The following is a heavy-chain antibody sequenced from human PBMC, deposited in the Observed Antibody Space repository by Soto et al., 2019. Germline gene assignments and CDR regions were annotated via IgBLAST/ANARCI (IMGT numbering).Heavy chain of an antibody. CDR1: GFYITNYW. CDR3: VRDSYTAHWHTAGEDY. J-gene: IGHJ4*02. D-gene: IGHD2-2*02. CDR2: IKEDGSLK. Sequence: GGSLRLSCAASGFYITNYWMTWVRQAPGKGPEWVANIKEDGSLKFYVDSVRGRFTISRDNAKNSVYLGMSRLRAEDTAVYYCVRDSYTAHWHTAGEDYLGQGTLLTVSS. V-gene: IGHV3-7*01.